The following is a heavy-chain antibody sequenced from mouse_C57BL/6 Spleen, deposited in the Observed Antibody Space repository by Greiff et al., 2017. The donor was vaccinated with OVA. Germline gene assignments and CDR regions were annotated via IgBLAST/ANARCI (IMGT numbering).Heavy chain of an antibody. CDR3: ARRGDSYAMDY. V-gene: IGHV1-26*01. CDR2: INPNNGGT. Sequence: EVQLQQSGPELVKPGASVKISCKASGYTFTDYYMNWVKQSHGKSLEWIGAINPNNGGTSYNQKFKGKATLTVDKSSSTAYMELRSLTSEDSAVYYCARRGDSYAMDYWGQGTSVTVSS. J-gene: IGHJ4*01. D-gene: IGHD3-3*01. CDR1: GYTFTDYY.